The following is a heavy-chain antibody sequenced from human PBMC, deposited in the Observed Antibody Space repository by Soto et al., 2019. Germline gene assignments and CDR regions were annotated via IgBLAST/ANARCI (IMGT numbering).Heavy chain of an antibody. CDR2: INPNSGGT. V-gene: IGHV1-2*02. Sequence: ASVKVSCKASGYTFTVYYMHWVRQAPGQGLEWMGWINPNSGGTNYAQKFQGRVTMTRDTSISTAYMELSRLRSDDTAVYYCARVPTGTPSYYGMDVWGQGTTVTVSS. D-gene: IGHD1-1*01. CDR3: ARVPTGTPSYYGMDV. CDR1: GYTFTVYY. J-gene: IGHJ6*02.